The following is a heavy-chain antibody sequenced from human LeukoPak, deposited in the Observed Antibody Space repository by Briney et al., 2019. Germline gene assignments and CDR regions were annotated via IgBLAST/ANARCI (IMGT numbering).Heavy chain of an antibody. V-gene: IGHV3-72*01. CDR1: GFTFSDYY. CDR2: TRNKPHSYTT. Sequence: GGSLRLSCAASGFTFSDYYMDWVRQAPGKGLEWVGRTRNKPHSYTTKYAASVEGRFTVSRDDSKNSVYLQMNSLKIEDTAVYYCARGAYCRGGRCPVGFDYWGQRTLVTVSS. J-gene: IGHJ4*02. CDR3: ARGAYCRGGRCPVGFDY. D-gene: IGHD2-15*01.